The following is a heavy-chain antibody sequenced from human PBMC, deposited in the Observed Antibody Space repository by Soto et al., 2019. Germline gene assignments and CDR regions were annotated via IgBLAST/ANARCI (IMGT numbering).Heavy chain of an antibody. D-gene: IGHD6-19*01. CDR1: GFTFSSYW. Sequence: EVQLVESGGGLVQPGGSLRLSCAASGFTFSSYWMHWVRQAPGKGLVWVSRINSDGSSTSYADSVKGRFTSSRDNDKNTLYLQMNSLRAEDTAVYYCARESNMSCWYDGGDFDYWGQGTLVTVSS. V-gene: IGHV3-74*01. J-gene: IGHJ4*02. CDR2: INSDGSST. CDR3: ARESNMSCWYDGGDFDY.